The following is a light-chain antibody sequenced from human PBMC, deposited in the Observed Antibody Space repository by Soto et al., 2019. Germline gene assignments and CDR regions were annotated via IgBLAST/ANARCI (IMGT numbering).Light chain of an antibody. Sequence: DIQMTQSPSTLSASVGDRVTITCRVTQSSNIWLAWYQQKPGKAPKLLIYKASSLESGVPSRFSGSGSGTEFTLTISSLQPDDFATYYCQQYNSYSWTFGQGTKVEIK. CDR3: QQYNSYSWT. V-gene: IGKV1-5*03. J-gene: IGKJ1*01. CDR1: QSSNIW. CDR2: KAS.